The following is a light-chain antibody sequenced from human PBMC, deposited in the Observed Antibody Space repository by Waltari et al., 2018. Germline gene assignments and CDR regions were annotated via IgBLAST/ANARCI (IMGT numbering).Light chain of an antibody. J-gene: IGKJ2*01. Sequence: DIVITQSLESLAVSLCESATINCKSSHNVLYRSNNKNYLAWYQHNPGQPPKLLIYWTSTRESGVPDRFSGSGSGTDFTLTISSLQAEDVAVYYCQQYYTTPHTFGQGTKLEIK. CDR2: WTS. V-gene: IGKV4-1*01. CDR1: HNVLYRSNNKNY. CDR3: QQYYTTPHT.